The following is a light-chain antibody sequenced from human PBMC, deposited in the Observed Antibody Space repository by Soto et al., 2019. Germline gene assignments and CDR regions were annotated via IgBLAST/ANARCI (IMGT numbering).Light chain of an antibody. CDR2: GAS. CDR3: QQYGTSPLLT. CDR1: ESISSSY. J-gene: IGKJ4*01. V-gene: IGKV3-20*01. Sequence: EIVLTQSPGTLSLSPGERATLSCRASESISSSYLAWYQQKPGQAPRLLLYGASSRATGIPDRFSGSGSGTDFTLTISRLEPEDFAVYYCQQYGTSPLLTFGGGTKVDNK.